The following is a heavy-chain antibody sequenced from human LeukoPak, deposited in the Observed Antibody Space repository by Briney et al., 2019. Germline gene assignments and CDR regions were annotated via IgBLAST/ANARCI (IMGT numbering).Heavy chain of an antibody. D-gene: IGHD2-15*01. V-gene: IGHV1-8*02. CDR3: ARGVVAATPGSY. Sequence: ASVKVSCKASGYTFTSYGISWVRQATGQGLEWMGWMNPNSGNTGYAQKFQGRVTMTRNTSISTAYMELSSLRSEDTAVYYCARGVVAATPGSYWGQGTLVTVSS. CDR1: GYTFTSYG. CDR2: MNPNSGNT. J-gene: IGHJ4*02.